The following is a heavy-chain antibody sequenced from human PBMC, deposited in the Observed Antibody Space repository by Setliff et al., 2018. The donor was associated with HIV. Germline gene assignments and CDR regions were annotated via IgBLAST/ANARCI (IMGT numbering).Heavy chain of an antibody. CDR2: ITPSGGSR. CDR3: ARDVDVYDILTGYHFDY. CDR1: GYTFSSYS. D-gene: IGHD3-9*01. Sequence: SVKVSCKASGYTFSSYSLHWVRQGPGQGLEWMGIITPSGGSRRYAQKFQGRLTMTRDMSTSTVHMDLSSLRPEDTAVYYCARDVDVYDILTGYHFDYWGQGTLVTVSS. V-gene: IGHV1-46*01. J-gene: IGHJ4*02.